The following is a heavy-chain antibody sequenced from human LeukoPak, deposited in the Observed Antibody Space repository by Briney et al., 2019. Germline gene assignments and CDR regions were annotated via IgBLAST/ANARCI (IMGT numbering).Heavy chain of an antibody. D-gene: IGHD6-19*01. CDR1: GFTFSNYG. V-gene: IGHV3-23*01. Sequence: GGSLRLSCAASGFTFSNYGMNWVRQAPGKGLEWVSGISTSGGSTYYADSVKGRFTISRDNSKNTLYLQMNSLRAEDTAVYYCAKDLSGSGWYGDYWGQGTLVTVSS. CDR2: ISTSGGST. J-gene: IGHJ4*02. CDR3: AKDLSGSGWYGDY.